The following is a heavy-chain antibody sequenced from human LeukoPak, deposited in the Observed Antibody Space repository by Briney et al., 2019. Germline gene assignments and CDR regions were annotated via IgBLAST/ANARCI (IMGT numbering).Heavy chain of an antibody. Sequence: SVKVSCKASGGTFSSYAISWVRQAPGQGLEWMGGIIPIFGTANYAQKFQGRVTITADESTSTAYMELSSLRSEDTAVYYCGTVVLNAFDIWGQGTMVTVSS. J-gene: IGHJ3*02. V-gene: IGHV1-69*13. CDR3: GTVVLNAFDI. CDR1: GGTFSSYA. CDR2: IIPIFGTA. D-gene: IGHD4-23*01.